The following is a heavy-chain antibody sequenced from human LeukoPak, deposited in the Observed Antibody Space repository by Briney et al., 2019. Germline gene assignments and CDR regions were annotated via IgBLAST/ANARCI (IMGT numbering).Heavy chain of an antibody. J-gene: IGHJ1*01. CDR3: ATGYSSGWYFYFQH. D-gene: IGHD6-19*01. CDR1: GLTFNKYW. CDR2: IKQDGSEK. V-gene: IGHV3-7*01. Sequence: PGGSLRLSCEAFGLTFNKYWMTWVRQAPGKGLEWVANIKQDGSEKNYVDSVKGRFTISRDNAKNSLSLRMNSLSAEDTAVYYCATGYSSGWYFYFQHWGQGSLVSVSS.